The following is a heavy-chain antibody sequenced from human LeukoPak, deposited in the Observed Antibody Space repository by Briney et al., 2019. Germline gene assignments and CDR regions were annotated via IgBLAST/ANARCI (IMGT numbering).Heavy chain of an antibody. V-gene: IGHV1-69*05. CDR3: ATVPWSRITNSYYYYMDV. J-gene: IGHJ6*03. Sequence: SVKVSCEASGGTFSSYAISWVRQAPGQGLEWMGGIIPIFGTANYAQKLQGRVTITTDESTSTAYMELSSLRSEDTAVYYCATVPWSRITNSYYYYMDVWGKGTTVTVSS. CDR2: IIPIFGTA. D-gene: IGHD1-14*01. CDR1: GGTFSSYA.